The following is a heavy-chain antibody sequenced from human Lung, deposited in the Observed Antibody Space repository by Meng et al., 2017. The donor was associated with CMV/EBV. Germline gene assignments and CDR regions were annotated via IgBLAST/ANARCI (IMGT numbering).Heavy chain of an antibody. CDR1: GFTFSTYD. CDR2: IGTVGDT. J-gene: IGHJ4*02. CDR3: ARARSSTHFDD. V-gene: IGHV3-13*01. Sequence: GGSLRLSCTASGFTFSTYDFHWVRQPTGKGLEWVSSIGTVGDTYSIGSVKGRFIISREDAKNSEYLQMNGLRDGDTGLYYCARARSSTHFDDWGQGALVTGSS. D-gene: IGHD5/OR15-5a*01.